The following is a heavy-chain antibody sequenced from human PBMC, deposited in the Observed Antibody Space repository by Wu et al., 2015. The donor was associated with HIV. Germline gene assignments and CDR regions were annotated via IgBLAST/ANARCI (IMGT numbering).Heavy chain of an antibody. D-gene: IGHD5-12*01. J-gene: IGHJ6*02. CDR2: ISAYNGNT. Sequence: QLVQSGAEVKKPGASVKVSCKASGYTFTSYGISWVRQAPGQGLEWMGWISAYNGNTNYAQKLQGRVTMTTDTSTSTAYMELRSLRSDDTAVYYCARDPLGLRSPLSFSDHERNYYYYGMDVWAKGP. V-gene: IGHV1-18*01. CDR1: GYTFTSYG. CDR3: ARDPLGLRSPLSFSDHERNYYYYGMDV.